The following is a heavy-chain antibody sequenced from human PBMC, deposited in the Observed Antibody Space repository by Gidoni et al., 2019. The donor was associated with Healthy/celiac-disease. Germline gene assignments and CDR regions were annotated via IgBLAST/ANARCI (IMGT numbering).Heavy chain of an antibody. CDR1: GFTFSSYA. V-gene: IGHV3-23*01. CDR2: ISGSGGST. J-gene: IGHJ4*02. Sequence: EVQLLESGGGLVQPGGSLRLSCAASGFTFSSYAMSWVRQAPGKGLEWVSAISGSGGSTYYVDSVKGRFTISRDNSKNTLYLQMNSLRAEDTAVYYCAKDRTQENKTWIQLWLAMNYWGQGTLVTVSS. CDR3: AKDRTQENKTWIQLWLAMNY. D-gene: IGHD5-18*01.